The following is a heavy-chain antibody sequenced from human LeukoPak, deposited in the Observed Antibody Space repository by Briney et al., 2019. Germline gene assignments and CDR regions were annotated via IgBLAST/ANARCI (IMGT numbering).Heavy chain of an antibody. Sequence: SETLSLTCTVYGGSFSGYYWSWIRQPPGRGLEWIGEINHSGSINYNPSLKSRANILVDTSKNQFSLKLTSVTAADTAVYYCARRTRYRSSLFTREPHFDSWSQGTLLTVSS. J-gene: IGHJ4*02. V-gene: IGHV4-34*01. CDR3: ARRTRYRSSLFTREPHFDS. D-gene: IGHD6-13*01. CDR2: INHSGSI. CDR1: GGSFSGYY.